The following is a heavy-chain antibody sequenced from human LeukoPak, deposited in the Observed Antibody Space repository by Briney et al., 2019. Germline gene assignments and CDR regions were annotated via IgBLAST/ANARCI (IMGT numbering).Heavy chain of an antibody. J-gene: IGHJ4*02. Sequence: GGSLRLSCAASGFTFNKSWMTWVRQPPGKGLEWVANINADGRAEYYVDSVKGRFAISRDNAKSSVFLQMNNLRAEDTAVYYCAKWGSTWGFDNWGQGTLVTVPS. CDR2: INADGRAE. CDR3: AKWGSTWGFDN. CDR1: GFTFNKSW. D-gene: IGHD7-27*01. V-gene: IGHV3-7*01.